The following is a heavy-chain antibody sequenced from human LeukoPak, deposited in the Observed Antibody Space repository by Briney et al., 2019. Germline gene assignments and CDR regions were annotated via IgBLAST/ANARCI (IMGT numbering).Heavy chain of an antibody. CDR3: AGAFGGVKPLDY. V-gene: IGHV3-53*01. Sequence: GGSPRLSCAASGFTVSSNYMSWVRQAPGKGLEWVSVIYSGGSTYYADSVKGRFTIPRDNSKNTLYLQMNSLRAGDTAVYYCAGAFGGVKPLDYWGQGTLVTVSS. CDR2: IYSGGST. CDR1: GFTVSSNY. J-gene: IGHJ4*02. D-gene: IGHD3-16*01.